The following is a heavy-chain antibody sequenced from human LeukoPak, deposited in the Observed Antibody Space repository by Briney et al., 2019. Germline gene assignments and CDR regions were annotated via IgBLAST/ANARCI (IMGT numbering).Heavy chain of an antibody. D-gene: IGHD1-26*01. CDR2: FDTEDGET. Sequence: ASVNVSFKVSRYTLTELSMHWVRQAPGKELEGMGGFDTEDGETIYAQKFQGRVIMTEDTSTDRAYMELSSLRSEDTAVYYCATPRVSGSDRDYWGEGTLVTVSS. CDR1: RYTLTELS. J-gene: IGHJ4*02. CDR3: ATPRVSGSDRDY. V-gene: IGHV1-24*01.